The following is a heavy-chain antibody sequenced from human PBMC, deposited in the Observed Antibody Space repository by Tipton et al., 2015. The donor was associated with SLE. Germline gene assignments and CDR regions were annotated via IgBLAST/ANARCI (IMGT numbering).Heavy chain of an antibody. J-gene: IGHJ3*02. V-gene: IGHV4-59*01. Sequence: LRLSCGVYGASFSGYYWSWIRQPPKQGLEWIGWIYHTGSTDYNPSLKSRVTISVDTSKNQFSLKLSSVTAADTAVYYCARAEGSWDAFDIWGQGTMVTVSS. D-gene: IGHD2-15*01. CDR2: IYHTGST. CDR3: ARAEGSWDAFDI. CDR1: GASFSGYY.